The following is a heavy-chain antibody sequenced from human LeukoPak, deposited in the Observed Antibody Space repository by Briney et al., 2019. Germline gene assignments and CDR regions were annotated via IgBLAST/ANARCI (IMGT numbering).Heavy chain of an antibody. CDR1: GGSLSSSSYY. CDR3: ARLPSGLAAAVPPRHGY. D-gene: IGHD6-13*01. Sequence: SETLSLTCTVSGGSLSSSSYYWGWIRQPPGKGLEWIGSIYYSGSTYYNPSLKSRVTISVDTSKNQFSLKLSSVTAADTAVYYCARLPSGLAAAVPPRHGYWGQGTLVTVSS. CDR2: IYYSGST. J-gene: IGHJ4*02. V-gene: IGHV4-39*01.